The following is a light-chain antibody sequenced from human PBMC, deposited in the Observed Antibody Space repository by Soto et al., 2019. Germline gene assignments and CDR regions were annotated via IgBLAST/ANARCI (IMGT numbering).Light chain of an antibody. J-gene: IGKJ1*01. V-gene: IGKV3-15*01. CDR1: QSVSSN. CDR3: QQYNWPPTWT. Sequence: EIVMTQSPATLTVSPGERATLPCRASQSVSSNLAWYQQKPGQAPRLLIYGASTRATGIPARFSGSGSGTEFTLTISSLQSEDFAVYYCQQYNWPPTWTFGQGTKVDIK. CDR2: GAS.